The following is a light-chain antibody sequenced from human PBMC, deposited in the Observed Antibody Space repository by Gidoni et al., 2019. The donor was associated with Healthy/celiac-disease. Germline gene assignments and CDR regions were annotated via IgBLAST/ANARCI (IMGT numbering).Light chain of an antibody. Sequence: QSALTQPASVSGAPGQSITISCHGTSSDGGGCNAVPRYQQHPGQAPKLMIYEVSNRPSGVSNRFSGSKSGNTASLTISGLQAEDEADYYCSSYASSSTLVFGGGTKLTVL. CDR2: EVS. V-gene: IGLV2-14*01. CDR3: SSYASSSTLV. CDR1: SSDGGGCNA. J-gene: IGLJ2*01.